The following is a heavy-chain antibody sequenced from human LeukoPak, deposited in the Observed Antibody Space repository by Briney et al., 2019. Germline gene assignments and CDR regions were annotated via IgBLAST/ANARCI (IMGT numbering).Heavy chain of an antibody. CDR2: MDGGGSAT. J-gene: IGHJ6*02. V-gene: IGHV3-7*01. CDR1: GFAFNSYW. D-gene: IGHD3-10*01. Sequence: PGGSLRLSCAASGFAFNSYWMSWVRQTPGKGLEWVATMDGGGSATYYVDSVKARFTISRDDAQNSLYLQMNSLRAEDTAVYYCAKNTWKSSDSGRGRMDVWGQGTTVTVSS. CDR3: AKNTWKSSDSGRGRMDV.